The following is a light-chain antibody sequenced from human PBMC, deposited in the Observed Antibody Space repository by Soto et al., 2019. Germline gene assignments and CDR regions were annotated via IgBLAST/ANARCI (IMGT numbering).Light chain of an antibody. CDR3: HQSYGTPR. CDR2: AAS. Sequence: DIQMTQSPSSLSASVGDRVTIACRASQSISNYLNWYQHKPGKAPKLLIYAASTLQSGVPSRCSGSGSGTDCTLTISSLQPEDFATYYGHQSYGTPRFVQGTKGEF. CDR1: QSISNY. V-gene: IGKV1-39*01. J-gene: IGKJ1*01.